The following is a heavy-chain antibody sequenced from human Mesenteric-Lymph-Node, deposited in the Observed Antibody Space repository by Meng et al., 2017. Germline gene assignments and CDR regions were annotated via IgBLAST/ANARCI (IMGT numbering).Heavy chain of an antibody. CDR3: ARDWDGVNNCFDP. CDR1: GGTFSSYA. CDR2: IIPIFDTA. D-gene: IGHD4-17*01. J-gene: IGHJ5*02. Sequence: SVKVSCKASGGTFSSYAISWVRQAPGQGLEWMGGIIPIFDTANYAQKFQGRVTITADKSTSTAYMELSSLRSEDTAVYYCARDWDGVNNCFDPWGQGTLVTVSS. V-gene: IGHV1-69*06.